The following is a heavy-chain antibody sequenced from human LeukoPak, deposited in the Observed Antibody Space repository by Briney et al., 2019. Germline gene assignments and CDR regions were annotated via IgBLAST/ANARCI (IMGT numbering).Heavy chain of an antibody. J-gene: IGHJ4*02. CDR3: AGVSFSSGWYRDY. D-gene: IGHD6-19*01. Sequence: GGSLRLSCAASGFPFSTYAMSWVRQAPGKGLEWVSVIYSGGSTYYADSVKGRFSVSRDNSKNTVYLQMNSLRAEDTAVYYCAGVSFSSGWYRDYWGQGTLVTVSS. CDR2: IYSGGST. CDR1: GFPFSTYA. V-gene: IGHV3-53*01.